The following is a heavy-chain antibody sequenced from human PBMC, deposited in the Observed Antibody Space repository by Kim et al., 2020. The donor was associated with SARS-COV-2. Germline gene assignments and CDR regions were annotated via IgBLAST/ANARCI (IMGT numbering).Heavy chain of an antibody. CDR3: AKDLGGSYYYDSSGYYGLY. Sequence: GGSLRLSFAASGFTFSSYGMHWVRQAPGKGLEWVAVISYDGSNKYYADSVKGRFTISRDNSKNTLYLQMNSLRAEDTAVYYCAKDLGGSYYYDSSGYYGLYWGQGTLVTVSS. V-gene: IGHV3-30*18. CDR1: GFTFSSYG. D-gene: IGHD3-22*01. J-gene: IGHJ4*02. CDR2: ISYDGSNK.